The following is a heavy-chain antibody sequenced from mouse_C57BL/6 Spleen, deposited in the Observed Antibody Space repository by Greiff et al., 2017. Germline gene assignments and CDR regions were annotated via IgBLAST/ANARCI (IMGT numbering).Heavy chain of an antibody. CDR2: INPGNGGT. J-gene: IGHJ2*01. V-gene: IGHV1-53*01. D-gene: IGHD1-2*01. Sequence: QVQLQQPGTELVKPGASVKLSCKASGYTFTSYWMHWVKQRPGQGLEWIGNINPGNGGTNYNEKFKSKATLTVDKSSSTSYMQLSSLTTEDSAVYYCARSHYYGNLYFDYWGQGTTLTVSS. CDR3: ARSHYYGNLYFDY. CDR1: GYTFTSYW.